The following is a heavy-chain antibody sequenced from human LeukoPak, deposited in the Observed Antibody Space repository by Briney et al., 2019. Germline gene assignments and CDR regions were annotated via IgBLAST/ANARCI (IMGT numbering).Heavy chain of an antibody. CDR2: IGTAGDT. V-gene: IGHV3-13*01. CDR3: ARAIGRLGTGDAFDI. CDR1: GFTFSSYD. Sequence: GGSLRLSCAASGFTFSSYDMHWVRQATGKGLEWVSAIGTAGDTYYPGSVKGRFTISRENAKNSLYLQMNSLRAGDTAVYYCARAIGRLGTGDAFDIWGQGTMVTVSS. J-gene: IGHJ3*02. D-gene: IGHD3/OR15-3a*01.